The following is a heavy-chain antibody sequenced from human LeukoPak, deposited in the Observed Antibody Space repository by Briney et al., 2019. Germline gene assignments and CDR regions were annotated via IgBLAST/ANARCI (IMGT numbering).Heavy chain of an antibody. J-gene: IGHJ4*02. CDR1: GGSISSGDYY. D-gene: IGHD3-3*01. CDR2: SYYSGST. V-gene: IGHV4-30-4*01. CDR3: AREPIRRITIFGVVIIPDY. Sequence: SSETLSLTCTVSGGSISSGDYYWSWIRQPPGKGLEWIGYSYYSGSTYYNPSLKGRVTISVDTSKNQFSLKLSSVTAADTTVYHCAREPIRRITIFGVVIIPDYWGQGTLVTVSS.